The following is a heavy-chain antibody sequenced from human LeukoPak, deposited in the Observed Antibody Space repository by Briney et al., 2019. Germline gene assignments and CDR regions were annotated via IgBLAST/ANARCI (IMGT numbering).Heavy chain of an antibody. CDR2: SYYSGST. J-gene: IGHJ4*02. V-gene: IGHV4-39*01. CDR3: ARQEYADFSSRSFDY. D-gene: IGHD4-17*01. Sequence: PSGTLSLTCALSRGSISSSGYYWGWTGQPPGKGLEWFGSSYYSGSTYYNPSLKSRDTISIDTSKNPFSLKLSSVTAADTAMYFCARQEYADFSSRSFDYWGQGTLVTVSS. CDR1: RGSISSSGYY.